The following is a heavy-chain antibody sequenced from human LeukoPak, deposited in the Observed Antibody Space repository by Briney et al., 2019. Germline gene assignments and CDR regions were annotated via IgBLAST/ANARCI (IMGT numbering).Heavy chain of an antibody. D-gene: IGHD2-15*01. CDR3: ARGYCSGGSCYDYYYYYMDV. V-gene: IGHV4-59*01. CDR2: IYYSGST. Sequence: SETLSLTCTVSGGSISSYYWSWIRQPPGKGLEWIGYIYYSGSTNYNPSLKSRVTISVDTSKNQFSLKLSSVTAADTAAYYCARGYCSGGSCYDYYYYYMDVWGKGTTVTVSS. CDR1: GGSISSYY. J-gene: IGHJ6*03.